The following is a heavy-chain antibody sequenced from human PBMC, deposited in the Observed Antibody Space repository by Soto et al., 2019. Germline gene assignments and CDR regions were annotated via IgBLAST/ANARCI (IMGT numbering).Heavy chain of an antibody. V-gene: IGHV3-33*01. D-gene: IGHD1-1*01. J-gene: IGHJ6*02. CDR2: IWYDGSNK. Sequence: GGSLRLFCAESGFTFSSYGVHWVRQAAGQGLEWVAVIWYDGSNKYYADCVKGRLTIYRDNSQNTLYLQMKSLRAEATAGYYFARERAPYFVRTHYYGMDVWGQGTTVTV. CDR3: ARERAPYFVRTHYYGMDV. CDR1: GFTFSSYG.